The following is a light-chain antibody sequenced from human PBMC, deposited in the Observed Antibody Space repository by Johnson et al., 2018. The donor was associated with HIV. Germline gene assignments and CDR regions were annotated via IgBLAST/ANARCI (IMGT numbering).Light chain of an antibody. Sequence: QSVLTQPPSVSAAQGQKVTISCSGSSSNIGNNYVSWYQHLPGTAPKLLIYENNKRPSGIPDRFSGSKSGTSATLGITGLQTGDEGDYYCGAWDSSLNAYVFGAGTKVTVL. V-gene: IGLV1-51*02. CDR3: GAWDSSLNAYV. CDR1: SSNIGNNY. CDR2: ENN. J-gene: IGLJ1*01.